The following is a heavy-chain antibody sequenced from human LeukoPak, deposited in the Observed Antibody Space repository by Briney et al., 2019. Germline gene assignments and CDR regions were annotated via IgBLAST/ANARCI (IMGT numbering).Heavy chain of an antibody. V-gene: IGHV1-18*01. CDR1: GYTFTSYG. J-gene: IGHJ6*02. D-gene: IGHD2-2*01. CDR2: ISAYNGNT. Sequence: ASVKVSRKASGYTFTSYGISWVRQASGQGLEGMGWISAYNGNTNYAQKLQGRVTMTTDTSTSTAYMELRSLRSDDTAVYYCAREDWGVVPAAIDGNYDYYYGMDVWGQGTTVTVSS. CDR3: AREDWGVVPAAIDGNYDYYYGMDV.